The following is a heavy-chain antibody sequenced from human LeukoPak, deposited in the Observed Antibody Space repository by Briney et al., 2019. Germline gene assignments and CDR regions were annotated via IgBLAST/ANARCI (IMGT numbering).Heavy chain of an antibody. CDR1: GFTFSSYW. CDR3: ARDGVLSVWYYYYMDV. Sequence: PGGSLRLSCAASGFTFSSYWMHWVRQAPGKGLVWVSRINSDGSSASYADSVKGRFTISRDNAKNTLYLQMNSLRAEDTAVYYCARDGVLSVWYYYYMDVWGKGTTVTVSS. D-gene: IGHD2-15*01. J-gene: IGHJ6*03. CDR2: INSDGSSA. V-gene: IGHV3-74*01.